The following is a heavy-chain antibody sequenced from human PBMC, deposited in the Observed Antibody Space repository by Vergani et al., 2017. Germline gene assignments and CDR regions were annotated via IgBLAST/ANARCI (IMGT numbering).Heavy chain of an antibody. CDR2: ISARYPST. J-gene: IGHJ4*02. V-gene: IGHV3-23*01. CDR1: GFTFSNYG. D-gene: IGHD3-10*01. CDR3: AKQYFVSGNYLFDY. Sequence: EVQMLESGGGLVQPGGSLRLSCVASGFTFSNYGMSWVRQAPGKGLEWVSAISARYPSTYYADSVKGRFTISRDNSKNMLFLQMNNLRTEDTAIYYCAKQYFVSGNYLFDYWGQGTLVTVSS.